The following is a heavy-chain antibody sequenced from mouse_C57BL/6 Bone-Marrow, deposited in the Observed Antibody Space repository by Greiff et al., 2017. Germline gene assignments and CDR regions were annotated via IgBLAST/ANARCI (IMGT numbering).Heavy chain of an antibody. J-gene: IGHJ4*01. D-gene: IGHD3-2*02. V-gene: IGHV1-5*01. CDR2: IFPGNSDT. CDR3: ERRDWKAQDTDVDD. CDR1: GYTFTSYW. Sequence: EVQLQQSGTVLVRPGASVKISCKTSGYTFTSYWMHWVKQRPGQGLEWIGAIFPGNSDTSYNQKFKGKAKLTAVTSAGTAYMELSSLTNEDSADCYCERRDWKAQDTDVDDWGQGTSVTVSS.